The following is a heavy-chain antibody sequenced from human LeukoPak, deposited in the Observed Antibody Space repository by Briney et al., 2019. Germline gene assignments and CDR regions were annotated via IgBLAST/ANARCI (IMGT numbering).Heavy chain of an antibody. CDR1: GFTFSSYW. D-gene: IGHD3-3*01. Sequence: PGGSLRLSCAASGFTFSSYWMHWVRQAPGKGLVWVSRINSDGRSTSYADSVKGRFTISRDNAKSTLYLQMNSLRAEDTALYYCARASNDFWNWGQGTLVTVSS. CDR2: INSDGRST. J-gene: IGHJ4*02. CDR3: ARASNDFWN. V-gene: IGHV3-74*01.